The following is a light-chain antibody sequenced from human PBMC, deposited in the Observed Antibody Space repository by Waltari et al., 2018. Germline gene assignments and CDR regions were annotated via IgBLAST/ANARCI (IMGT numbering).Light chain of an antibody. CDR2: EDN. CDR1: SGSIVSNY. V-gene: IGLV6-57*01. J-gene: IGLJ2*01. Sequence: NFMLTQPHSVSESPGKTVSFSCTRSSGSIVSNYVQWYQQRPGSSPTTVIYEDNRRPSGVPVRFSVSIDTSPNSASLTISGLRTEDEADYYCQSSESTKIVVFGGGTKLTVL. CDR3: QSSESTKIVV.